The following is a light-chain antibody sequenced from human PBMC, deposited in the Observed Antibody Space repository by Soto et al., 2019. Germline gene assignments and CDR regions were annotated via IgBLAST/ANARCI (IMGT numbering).Light chain of an antibody. V-gene: IGKV3-20*01. CDR3: QQYNNWPPYT. Sequence: EIVLTQSPGTLSLSPGERATLSCRASQSVGTRFLAWYQQLPGQAPRLLIYGTSTRAAGVPDRFIGSGSGTDFSLTISKLEPEDFAVYYCQQYNNWPPYTFGQGTKLEIK. J-gene: IGKJ2*01. CDR2: GTS. CDR1: QSVGTRF.